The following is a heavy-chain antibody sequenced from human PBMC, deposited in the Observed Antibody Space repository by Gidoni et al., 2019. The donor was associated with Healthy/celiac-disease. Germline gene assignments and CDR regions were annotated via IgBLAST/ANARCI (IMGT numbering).Heavy chain of an antibody. CDR3: ARARMVRGVIITTRFDY. D-gene: IGHD3-10*01. V-gene: IGHV4-30-2*01. Sequence: QLHLQESGSGLVKPPQPLSLTCAVSGCSLSSGRYSWSWIRQPPGKGLEWIGYIYHSGSTYYNPSLKSRVTISVDRSKNQFSLKLSSVTAADTAVYYCARARMVRGVIITTRFDYWGQGTLVTVSS. J-gene: IGHJ4*02. CDR1: GCSLSSGRYS. CDR2: IYHSGST.